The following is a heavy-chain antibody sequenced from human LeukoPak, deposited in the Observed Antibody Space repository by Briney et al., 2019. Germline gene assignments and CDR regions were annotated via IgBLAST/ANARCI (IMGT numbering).Heavy chain of an antibody. CDR3: AKAGLYYDGSEHVYYFDS. V-gene: IGHV3-23*01. CDR1: GFTFSMSA. CDR2: IIYSGGAT. J-gene: IGHJ4*02. D-gene: IGHD3-22*01. Sequence: PGGSLRLSCAASGFTFSMSAMTWVRQGPGTGLEFVASIIYSGGATYYADSVKGRFTISRDNSKNTLYLQMNSLRAEDTALYYCAKAGLYYDGSEHVYYFDSWGQGTLVTVSS.